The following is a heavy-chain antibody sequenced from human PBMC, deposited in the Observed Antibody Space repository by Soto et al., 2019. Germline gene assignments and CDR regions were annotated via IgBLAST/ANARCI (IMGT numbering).Heavy chain of an antibody. J-gene: IGHJ5*02. CDR1: GFTFNNYD. CDR2: ISGGGDTT. D-gene: IGHD3-10*01. Sequence: EVQLLESGGGLVQPGGSLRLSCAASGFTFNNYDMTWVRQAPGKGLEWVSAISGGGDTTYYADSVKGRFTVSRDGSKNTLYLKMSSLRAEDTALYYCAKGRGGSGSLTARGASWGQGPLVTFSS. V-gene: IGHV3-23*01. CDR3: AKGRGGSGSLTARGAS.